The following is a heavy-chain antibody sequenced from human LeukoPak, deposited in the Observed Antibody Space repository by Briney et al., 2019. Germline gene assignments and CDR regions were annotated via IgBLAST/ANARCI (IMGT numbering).Heavy chain of an antibody. CDR1: GGSITSNIHF. CDR3: ARQTTGSYQWTFDF. Sequence: SETLSLTCTVSGGSITSNIHFWGLIRQPPGNWPEWVATIHSTGTSFYNPSLKSRATIFVDASKNQFYLKLTSVTAADTAVYYCARQTTGSYQWTFDFWGQGALVTVSS. D-gene: IGHD1-26*01. V-gene: IGHV4-39*01. CDR2: IHSTGTS. J-gene: IGHJ4*02.